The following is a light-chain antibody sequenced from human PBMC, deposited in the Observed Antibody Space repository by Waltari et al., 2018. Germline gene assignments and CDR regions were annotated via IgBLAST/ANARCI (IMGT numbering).Light chain of an antibody. Sequence: QSALTQPASVSGSPGQSITISCTGTSSDVGSYNLVSWYQQHPGKAPKLMIYEVSPRPSGVSNRFSGSKSGNTASLTISGLQAEDEADYYCCSYAGSSTFVFGGGTKLTVL. CDR2: EVS. V-gene: IGLV2-23*02. J-gene: IGLJ2*01. CDR1: SSDVGSYNL. CDR3: CSYAGSSTFV.